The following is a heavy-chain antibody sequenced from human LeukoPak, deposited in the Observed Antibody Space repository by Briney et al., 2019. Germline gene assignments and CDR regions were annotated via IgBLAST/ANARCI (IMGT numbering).Heavy chain of an antibody. Sequence: SETLSLTCTVSGGSISSGDYYWSWIRQPPGKGLEWIGYIYYSGSTYYNPSLKSRVTISVDTSKNQFSLELSSVTAADTAVYYCAREAYGGELDYWGQGTLVTVSS. CDR2: IYYSGST. CDR1: GGSISSGDYY. V-gene: IGHV4-30-4*01. J-gene: IGHJ4*02. CDR3: AREAYGGELDY. D-gene: IGHD4-23*01.